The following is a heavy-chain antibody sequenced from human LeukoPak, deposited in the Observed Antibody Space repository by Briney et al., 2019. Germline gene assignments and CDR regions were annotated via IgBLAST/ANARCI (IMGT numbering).Heavy chain of an antibody. D-gene: IGHD3-3*01. V-gene: IGHV1-69*13. J-gene: IGHJ3*02. CDR1: GGTFSSYA. CDR3: ARGGNDFWSRNAFDI. CDR2: IIPIFGTA. Sequence: ASVKVSCKASGGTFSSYAISWVRQAPGQGLEWMGGIIPIFGTANYAQKFQGRVTITADESTSTAYMELSSLRSEDTAVYYCARGGNDFWSRNAFDIWGQGTMVTASS.